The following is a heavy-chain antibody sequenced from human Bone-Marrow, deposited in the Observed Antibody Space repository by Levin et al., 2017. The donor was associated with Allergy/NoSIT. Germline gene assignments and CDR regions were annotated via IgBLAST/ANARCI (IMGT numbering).Heavy chain of an antibody. J-gene: IGHJ4*02. CDR3: ARNGWYSLDY. CDR1: GASIRDGNW. D-gene: IGHD6-19*01. CDR2: IYHTGST. V-gene: IGHV4-4*02. Sequence: SQTLSLTCAVYGASIRDGNWWSWDTWWSWVRQSPGKGLEWIGEIYHTGSTNYNPSFKSRVILSVDKSKNQFSLNLNSVTTADTAVYYCARNGWYSLDYWGQGTPVTVSS.